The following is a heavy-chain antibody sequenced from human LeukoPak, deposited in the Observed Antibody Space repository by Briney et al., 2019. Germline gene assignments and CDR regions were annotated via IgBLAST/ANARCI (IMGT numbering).Heavy chain of an antibody. V-gene: IGHV1-2*02. CDR3: ARGLFGTTWFDF. CDR1: GFRVSDYL. D-gene: IGHD1-1*01. J-gene: IGHJ4*02. CDR2: INPDNGDT. Sequence: ASVKVSCKASGFRVSDYLIHWIRQAPGQGPQYMGWINPDNGDTHYSQHFQVRVTMTRDTSVSTVYMELTSLSSDDTAVYFCARGLFGTTWFDFWGQGTLVTVSS.